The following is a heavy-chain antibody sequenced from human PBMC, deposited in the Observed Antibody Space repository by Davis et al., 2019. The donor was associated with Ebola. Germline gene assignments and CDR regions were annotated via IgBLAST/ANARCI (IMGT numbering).Heavy chain of an antibody. CDR1: GFTFSDYS. CDR3: VRDPALVVTGGGWFFGL. Sequence: GSLRLSCVASGFTFSDYSMSWVRQAPGKGLEWVSFISSSSNYIYYADSVKGRFTVSRDNAKNSLYLQMNSLRAEDTAVYYCVRDPALVVTGGGWFFGLWGRGTLVTVSS. J-gene: IGHJ2*01. V-gene: IGHV3-21*01. D-gene: IGHD2-21*02. CDR2: ISSSSNYI.